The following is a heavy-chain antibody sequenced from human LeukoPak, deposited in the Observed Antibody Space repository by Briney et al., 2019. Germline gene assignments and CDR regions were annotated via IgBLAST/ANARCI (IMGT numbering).Heavy chain of an antibody. D-gene: IGHD5/OR15-5a*01. CDR3: AKYVSTGWFDP. CDR2: IYYSGST. V-gene: IGHV4-59*08. CDR1: GGSISSYY. J-gene: IGHJ5*02. Sequence: SETLSLTCSVSGGSISSYYWSWIRQPPGKALEWIGFIYYSGSTTYNPSLKSRVTISVDTSKNRFSLKLSSVTAADTAVYYCAKYVSTGWFDPWGQGTLVTVSS.